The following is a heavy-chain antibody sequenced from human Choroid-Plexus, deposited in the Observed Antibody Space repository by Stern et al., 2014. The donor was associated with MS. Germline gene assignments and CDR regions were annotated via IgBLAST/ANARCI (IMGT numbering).Heavy chain of an antibody. CDR2: VSYDGSNK. V-gene: IGHV3-30*18. CDR1: GFTFGSCA. D-gene: IGHD2/OR15-2a*01. J-gene: IGHJ5*02. CDR3: AKDRQYLTYFFDH. Sequence: VQLVESGGGVVQPGGPLRLSCVASGFTFGSCAMHWVRQAPGKGLERVAGVSYDGSNKNHADSVKGRFTISRDNSQNTLYMQMISLRPADTSVYYCAKDRQYLTYFFDHWGQGSLVTVSS.